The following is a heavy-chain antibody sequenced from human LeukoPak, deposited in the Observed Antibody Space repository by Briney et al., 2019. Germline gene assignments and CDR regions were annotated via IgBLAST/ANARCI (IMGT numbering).Heavy chain of an antibody. V-gene: IGHV3-30*01. J-gene: IGHJ4*02. D-gene: IGHD1-1*01. Sequence: PGRSLRLSCAASGFTFDDYAMHWVRQTPGKGLEWVAVISYDGSNKYYADSVKGRFTITRDNSQNTLYLQMNSLRAEDTAVYYCASGTTEPFDYWGQGTLVTVSS. CDR1: GFTFDDYA. CDR3: ASGTTEPFDY. CDR2: ISYDGSNK.